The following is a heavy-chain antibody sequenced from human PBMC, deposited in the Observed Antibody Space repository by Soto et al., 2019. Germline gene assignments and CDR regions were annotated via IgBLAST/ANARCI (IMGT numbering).Heavy chain of an antibody. Sequence: GGSLRLSCAASGFTFTRYSMNWVRQAPGKGLEWVSSISSTTNYIYYADSMKGRFTASRDNAKNSVYLEMNSLSAEDTAVYYCARESEDLTSNFDYWGQGTLVTVSS. CDR2: ISSTTNYI. CDR3: ARESEDLTSNFDY. V-gene: IGHV3-21*01. CDR1: GFTFTRYS. J-gene: IGHJ4*02.